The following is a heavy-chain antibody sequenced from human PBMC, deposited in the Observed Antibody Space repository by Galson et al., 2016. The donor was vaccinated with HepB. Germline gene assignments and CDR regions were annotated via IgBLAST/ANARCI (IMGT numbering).Heavy chain of an antibody. J-gene: IGHJ5*02. CDR1: GFSLSTGGVG. D-gene: IGHD6-19*01. Sequence: PALVKPTQTLTLTCTFSGFSLSTGGVGVGWIRQPPGKALEWLALIYWDDDTRYSPSLQSRLTITRDTSKNQVVLTMTNMDPVDTATYYCAHRPYSSGWYWFDPWGQGTLVTVSS. CDR3: AHRPYSSGWYWFDP. CDR2: IYWDDDT. V-gene: IGHV2-5*02.